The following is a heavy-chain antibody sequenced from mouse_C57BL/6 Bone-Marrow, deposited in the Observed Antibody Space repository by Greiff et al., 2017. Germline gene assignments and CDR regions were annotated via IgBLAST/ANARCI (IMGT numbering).Heavy chain of an antibody. V-gene: IGHV5-4*01. CDR3: ASLGVFAY. CDR2: ISDGGSYT. J-gene: IGHJ3*01. Sequence: EVQRVESGGGLVKPGGSLKLSCAASGFTFSSYAMSWVRQTPEKRLEWVATISDGGSYTYYPDNVKGRFTISRDNAKNNLYLQRSHLKSEDTAMYYCASLGVFAYWGQGTLVTVSA. CDR1: GFTFSSYA. D-gene: IGHD4-1*01.